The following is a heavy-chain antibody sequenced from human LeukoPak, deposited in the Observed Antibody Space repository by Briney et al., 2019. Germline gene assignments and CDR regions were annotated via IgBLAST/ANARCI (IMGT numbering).Heavy chain of an antibody. D-gene: IGHD3-10*01. J-gene: IGHJ6*02. Sequence: SETLSLTCAVYGGSFSGYYWSWIRQPPGKGLEWIGEINHSGSTNYNPSLKSRVTISVDTSKNQFSLKLSSVTAADTAVYYCARHGTYYYDSGNYESGMDVWGQGTTVTVSS. CDR2: INHSGST. CDR3: ARHGTYYYDSGNYESGMDV. CDR1: GGSFSGYY. V-gene: IGHV4-34*01.